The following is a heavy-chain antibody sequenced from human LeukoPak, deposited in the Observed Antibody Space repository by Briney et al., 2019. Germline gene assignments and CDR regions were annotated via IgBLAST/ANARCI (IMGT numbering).Heavy chain of an antibody. D-gene: IGHD6-13*01. CDR1: GYTFTGYY. CDR3: ARGGDSSSWFTSPDY. J-gene: IGHJ4*02. CDR2: INPNSGGT. V-gene: IGHV1-2*02. Sequence: ASVKISCKGSGYTFTGYYIHWVRQAPGQGLEWMGWINPNSGGTNYAQKFQGRVTMTRDTSISTPYMELSRLRSDDTAVYYCARGGDSSSWFTSPDYWGQGTLVTVSS.